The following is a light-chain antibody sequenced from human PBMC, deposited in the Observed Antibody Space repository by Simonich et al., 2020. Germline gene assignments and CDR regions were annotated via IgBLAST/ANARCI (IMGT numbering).Light chain of an antibody. CDR3: YSTDSSGNHVV. V-gene: IGLV3-10*01. CDR1: ALPKKY. Sequence: SYELTPPPSASVSPGQTARITCSGDALPKKYAYWYQQKAGQAPVLVIYEDSQRPSGIPERVSGSSSGKRATLTISGAQVEDEADYYCYSTDSSGNHVVFGGGTTLTVL. CDR2: EDS. J-gene: IGLJ2*01.